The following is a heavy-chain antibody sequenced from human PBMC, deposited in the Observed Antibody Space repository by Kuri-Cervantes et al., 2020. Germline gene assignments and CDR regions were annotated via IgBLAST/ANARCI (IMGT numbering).Heavy chain of an antibody. CDR1: GFTFSSYA. CDR2: INGRGGST. CDR3: AKGVYSDYVLSAFDL. D-gene: IGHD4-11*01. V-gene: IGHV3-23*01. J-gene: IGHJ3*01. Sequence: GGSLRLSCAASGFTFSSYAMSWARQAPGKGLEWVSAINGRGGSTFYADSVKGRFTISRDNSKNTLSLQMNSLRAEDTAIYYCAKGVYSDYVLSAFDLWGQGTMVTVSS.